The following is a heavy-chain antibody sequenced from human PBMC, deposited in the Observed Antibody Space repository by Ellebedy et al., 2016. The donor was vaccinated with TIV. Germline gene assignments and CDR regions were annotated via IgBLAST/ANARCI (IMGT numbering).Heavy chain of an antibody. CDR1: GFTFSSYG. CDR2: ISYDGSNK. Sequence: GGSLRLXXAASGFTFSSYGMHWVRQAPGKGLEWVAVISYDGSNKYYADSVKGRFTISRDNSKNTLYLQMNSLRAEDTAVYYCAREFYYDTSVSPSFYFDYWGQGILVTVSS. D-gene: IGHD3-22*01. V-gene: IGHV3-30*03. CDR3: AREFYYDTSVSPSFYFDY. J-gene: IGHJ4*02.